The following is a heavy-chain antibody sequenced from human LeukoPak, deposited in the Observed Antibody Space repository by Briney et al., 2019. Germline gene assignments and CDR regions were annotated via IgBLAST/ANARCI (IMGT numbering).Heavy chain of an antibody. CDR1: GDSITSYY. V-gene: IGHV4-59*01. CDR2: IHHTGKN. D-gene: IGHD1-1*01. J-gene: IGHJ4*02. Sequence: SETLSLTCTVSGDSITSYYWNWVRQSPEKGLEWIGYIHHTGKNYYNPSLKSRITMSVDTSKSQFFLKLSSVTAEDTAVYYCAKWHERLLAFDSWGQGTLVTVSS. CDR3: AKWHERLLAFDS.